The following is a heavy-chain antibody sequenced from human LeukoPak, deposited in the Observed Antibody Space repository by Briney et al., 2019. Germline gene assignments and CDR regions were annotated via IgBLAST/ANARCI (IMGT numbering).Heavy chain of an antibody. CDR2: INHSGSN. Sequence: PSETLSLTCAAYDGPFSGYYWSWVRQPPGKGLEWIGEINHSGSNNYNPSLKSRVTVSVDTSNNQSSLKLSPVTAADTAVYYCARVTARFGGFDPWGQGTLVTASS. CDR1: DGPFSGYY. D-gene: IGHD6-6*01. CDR3: ARVTARFGGFDP. J-gene: IGHJ5*02. V-gene: IGHV4-34*01.